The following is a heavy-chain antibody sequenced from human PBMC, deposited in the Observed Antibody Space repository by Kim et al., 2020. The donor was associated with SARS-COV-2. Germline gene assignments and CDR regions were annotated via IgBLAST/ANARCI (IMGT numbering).Heavy chain of an antibody. V-gene: IGHV3-33*01. J-gene: IGHJ4*02. CDR1: GFTLSTYA. Sequence: GGSLRLSCAASGFTLSTYAMHWVRQAPGKGLEWVAVIWSDASSEYYADSVKGRFTISRDTSKNTLYLQMNSLRGDDTAVYYCARDLKRDYGDFLDYWGQGTLVTVSS. D-gene: IGHD4-17*01. CDR3: ARDLKRDYGDFLDY. CDR2: IWSDASSE.